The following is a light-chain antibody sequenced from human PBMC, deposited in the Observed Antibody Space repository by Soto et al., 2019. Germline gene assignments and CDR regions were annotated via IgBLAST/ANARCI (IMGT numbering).Light chain of an antibody. CDR1: SNDIGGYNY. V-gene: IGLV2-14*01. CDR2: EVT. J-gene: IGLJ3*02. Sequence: QSALTQPDSVSGSPGQSITISCTGTSNDIGGYNYVSWNQQHPGKAHKLMIYEVTNRPSGLSNLFSGSKSGNTASLTISGLQAEDEADYYCTTYTSSTSWVFGGGTKLTVL. CDR3: TTYTSSTSWV.